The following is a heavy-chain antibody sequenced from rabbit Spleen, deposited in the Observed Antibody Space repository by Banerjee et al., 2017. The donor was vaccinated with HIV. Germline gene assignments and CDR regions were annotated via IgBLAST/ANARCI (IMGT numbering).Heavy chain of an antibody. CDR2: IAGSSSGFT. CDR1: GFSFSSSDY. CDR3: ARDTSSSFSSYGMDL. V-gene: IGHV1S45*01. D-gene: IGHD1-1*01. Sequence: QEQLEESGGGLVKPGASLTLSCKASGFSFSSSDYICWVRQAPGKGLEWISCIAGSSSGFTYSATWAKGRFTISKTSTTVTLQMTSLTVADTATYFCARDTSSSFSSYGMDLWGQGTLVTVS. J-gene: IGHJ6*01.